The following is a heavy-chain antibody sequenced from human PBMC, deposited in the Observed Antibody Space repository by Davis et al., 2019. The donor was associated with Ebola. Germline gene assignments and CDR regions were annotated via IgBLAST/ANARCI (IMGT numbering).Heavy chain of an antibody. Sequence: SVKVSCKASGGTFSSYAISWVRQAPGQGLEWMGGIIPIFGTANYAQKFQGRVTITADESTSTAYMELSSLRSEDTAVYYCARVREYHGVSAKQYYYYGMDVWGQGTTVTVSS. D-gene: IGHD2-2*01. V-gene: IGHV1-69*13. CDR1: GGTFSSYA. CDR3: ARVREYHGVSAKQYYYYGMDV. J-gene: IGHJ6*02. CDR2: IIPIFGTA.